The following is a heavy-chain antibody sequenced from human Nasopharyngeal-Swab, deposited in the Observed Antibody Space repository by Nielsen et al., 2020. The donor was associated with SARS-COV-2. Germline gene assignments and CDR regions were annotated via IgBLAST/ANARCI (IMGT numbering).Heavy chain of an antibody. CDR1: GFALNNFV. CDR3: VREGGTSGRAGYFDY. J-gene: IGHJ4*02. Sequence: GESLKISCAASGFALNNFVMQWIRQAPGKGLEWVAVVPGDGSKGQYADSVEGRFTFYRDNSRNMVHLQMNSLRDEDTAVYYCVREGGTSGRAGYFDYWGRGTLVTVSS. V-gene: IGHV3-30-3*01. CDR2: VPGDGSKG. D-gene: IGHD2-2*01.